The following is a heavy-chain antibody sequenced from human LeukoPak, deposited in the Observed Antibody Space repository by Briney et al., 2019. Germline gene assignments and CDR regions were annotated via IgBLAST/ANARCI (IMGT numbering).Heavy chain of an antibody. CDR3: ASSGDRMNWFDP. Sequence: GASVKVSCKASGYTFTRYYMHWVRLAPGQGLEWMGWINLNSGGTNYAQKFKGRVTMTRDTSISTAYMELSRLRSDDTAVYYCASSGDRMNWFDPWGQGTLVTVSS. CDR1: GYTFTRYY. D-gene: IGHD4-17*01. CDR2: INLNSGGT. V-gene: IGHV1-2*02. J-gene: IGHJ5*02.